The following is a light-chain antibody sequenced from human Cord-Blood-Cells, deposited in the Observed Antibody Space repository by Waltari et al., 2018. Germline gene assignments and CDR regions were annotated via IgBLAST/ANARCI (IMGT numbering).Light chain of an antibody. Sequence: QSALTQPASVSGSPGQSTTISCTGTSSDVGGYNYASWYQQHPGKAPKLMIYEVSKRPSGVSNRFSGSKSGNTASLTVSGLQAEDEADYYCSSYTSSSTYVFGTGTKVTVL. CDR2: EVS. CDR3: SSYTSSSTYV. V-gene: IGLV2-14*01. CDR1: SSDVGGYNY. J-gene: IGLJ1*01.